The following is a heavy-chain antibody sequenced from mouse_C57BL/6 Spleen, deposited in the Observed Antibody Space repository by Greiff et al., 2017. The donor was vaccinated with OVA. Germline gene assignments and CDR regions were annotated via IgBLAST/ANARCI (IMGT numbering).Heavy chain of an antibody. J-gene: IGHJ3*01. CDR2: IDPANGNT. D-gene: IGHD2-5*01. CDR1: GFNIKNTY. V-gene: IGHV14-3*01. Sequence: VQLQQSVAELVRPGASVKLSCTASGFNIKNTYMHWVKQRPEQGLEWIGRIDPANGNTKYAPKFQGKATITADTSSNTAYLQLSSLTSEDTAIYYCASFYYSNYVWFAYWGQGTLVTVSA. CDR3: ASFYYSNYVWFAY.